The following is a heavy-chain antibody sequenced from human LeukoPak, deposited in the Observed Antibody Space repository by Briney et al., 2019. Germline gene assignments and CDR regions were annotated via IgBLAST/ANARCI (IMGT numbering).Heavy chain of an antibody. CDR1: GGTFSSYA. J-gene: IGHJ3*02. CDR3: ARAYGGNSVDAFDI. Sequence: SSVKVSCKASGGTFSSYAISWVRQAPGQGLEWMGGIIPIFGTANYVQKFQGRVTITTDESTSTAYMELSSLRSEDTAVYYCARAYGGNSVDAFDIWGQGTMVTVSS. D-gene: IGHD4-23*01. V-gene: IGHV1-69*05. CDR2: IIPIFGTA.